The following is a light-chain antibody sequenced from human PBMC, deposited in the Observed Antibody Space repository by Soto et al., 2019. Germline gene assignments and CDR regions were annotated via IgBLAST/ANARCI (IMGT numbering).Light chain of an antibody. CDR2: DVS. V-gene: IGLV2-14*01. CDR3: SSYTLTNWV. CDR1: SSDVGGYDF. Sequence: QSALTQPASVSGSPGQSITISCTGTSSDVGGYDFVSWYQQHPDKAPKLMIFDVSDRPSGVSNRFSGSKSGNTASLTISGLQPEDEADYYCSSYTLTNWVFGGGTKLTV. J-gene: IGLJ3*02.